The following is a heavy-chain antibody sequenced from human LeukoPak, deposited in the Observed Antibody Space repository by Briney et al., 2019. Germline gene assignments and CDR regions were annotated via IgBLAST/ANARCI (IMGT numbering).Heavy chain of an antibody. J-gene: IGHJ4*02. CDR2: IYWDDDK. Sequence: SGPTLVKPTQTLTLTCTFSGFSLSTSGVGVGWIRQPPGKALEWLALIYWDDDKRYSPSLKSRLTITKDTSKNQVVLTMTNMDPVDTATYYCAHSAIYDILTGYYFGYYFDYWGQGTLVTVSS. V-gene: IGHV2-5*02. CDR3: AHSAIYDILTGYYFGYYFDY. CDR1: GFSLSTSGVG. D-gene: IGHD3-9*01.